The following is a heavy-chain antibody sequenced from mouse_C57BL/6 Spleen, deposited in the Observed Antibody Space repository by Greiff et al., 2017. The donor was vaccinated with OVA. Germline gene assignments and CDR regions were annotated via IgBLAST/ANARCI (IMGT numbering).Heavy chain of an antibody. CDR2: INPSTGGT. D-gene: IGHD2-2*01. Sequence: EVKLVESGPELVKPGASVKISCKASGYSFTGYYMNWVKQSPEKSLEWIGEINPSTGGTTYNQKFKAKATLTVDKSSSTAYMQLKSLTSEDSAVYYCARREGYEWAMDYWGQGTSVTVSS. CDR1: GYSFTGYY. J-gene: IGHJ4*01. CDR3: ARREGYEWAMDY. V-gene: IGHV1-42*01.